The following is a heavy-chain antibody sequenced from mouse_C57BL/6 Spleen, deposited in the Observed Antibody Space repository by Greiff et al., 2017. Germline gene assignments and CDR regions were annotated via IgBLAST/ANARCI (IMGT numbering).Heavy chain of an antibody. Sequence: VQLQQSGPELVKPGASVKMSCKASGYTFTDYNMHWVKQSHGKSLEWIGYINPNNGGTSYNQKFKGKATLTVNKSSSTAYMELRSLTSEDSAVYYCAGYYGSSYVWYFDVWGTGTTVTVSS. V-gene: IGHV1-22*01. CDR1: GYTFTDYN. CDR3: AGYYGSSYVWYFDV. CDR2: INPNNGGT. D-gene: IGHD1-1*01. J-gene: IGHJ1*03.